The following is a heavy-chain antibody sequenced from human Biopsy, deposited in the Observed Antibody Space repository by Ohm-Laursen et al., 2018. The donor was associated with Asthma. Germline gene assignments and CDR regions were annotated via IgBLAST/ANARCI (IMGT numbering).Heavy chain of an antibody. CDR1: GYTFTSTVYG. D-gene: IGHD3-10*01. CDR3: ARDPGGFDP. J-gene: IGHJ5*02. CDR2: IRPHTGDT. Sequence: ASVKVSCKASGYTFTSTVYGISWVRQAPGQGLEWMGWIRPHTGDTNYAQMPRGRVTMTTDTSTSTAYMELRGLRSDDTAVYYCARDPGGFDPWGQGTLVTVSS. V-gene: IGHV1-18*01.